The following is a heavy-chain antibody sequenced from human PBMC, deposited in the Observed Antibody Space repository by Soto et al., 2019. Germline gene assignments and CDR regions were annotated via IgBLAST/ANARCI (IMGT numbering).Heavy chain of an antibody. CDR2: IFHSLGA. V-gene: IGHV4-59*01. D-gene: IGHD3-10*01. CDR3: VRDLNGSGDY. J-gene: IGHJ4*02. Sequence: LSLTCTVSGGSTTSDYWSWIRQPPGKGLEWLGYIFHSLGAKYNPSLGSRGTISLDTSKNQLSLSLRSVTAADTDIYFCVRDLNGSGDYWGQGTLVTVYS. CDR1: GGSTTSDY.